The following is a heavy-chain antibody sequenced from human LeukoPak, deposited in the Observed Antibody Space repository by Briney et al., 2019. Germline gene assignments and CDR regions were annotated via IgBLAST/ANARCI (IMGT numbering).Heavy chain of an antibody. CDR2: ISGSGGST. Sequence: GGTLRLSCAASGFTFSSYGMSWVRQAPGKGLEWVSGISGSGGSTYYADSVKGRFTISRDNSKNTLYLQMNSLRAEDTAVYYCAKDVNYYDSSGYSIFQHWGQGTLVTVSS. CDR3: AKDVNYYDSSGYSIFQH. V-gene: IGHV3-23*01. D-gene: IGHD3-22*01. J-gene: IGHJ1*01. CDR1: GFTFSSYG.